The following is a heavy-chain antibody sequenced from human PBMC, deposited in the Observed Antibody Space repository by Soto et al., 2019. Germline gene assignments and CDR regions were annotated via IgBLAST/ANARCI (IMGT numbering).Heavy chain of an antibody. CDR2: INPNSGGT. J-gene: IGHJ4*02. D-gene: IGHD3-9*01. Sequence: GASVKVSCKASGYTFTGYYMHWVRQAPGQGLEWMGWINPNSGGTNYAQKFQGWVTMTRDTSISTAYMELSRLRSDDTAVYYCARGPSRGRYFDWLGPRFDYWGQGTLVTVSS. V-gene: IGHV1-2*04. CDR3: ARGPSRGRYFDWLGPRFDY. CDR1: GYTFTGYY.